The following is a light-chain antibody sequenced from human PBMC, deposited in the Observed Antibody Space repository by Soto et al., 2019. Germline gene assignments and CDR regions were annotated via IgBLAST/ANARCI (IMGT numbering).Light chain of an antibody. CDR2: DAS. Sequence: EIVLTQSPATLSLSPGETATLSCRASQAVSSSYLAWYQQKPGQAPRVVIYDASTRAAGIPDRFSGSGYATDFTLTIPSLEPEDFAVYYCQQYGVGYIFGQGNKLEI. J-gene: IGKJ2*01. CDR1: QAVSSSY. V-gene: IGKV3-20*01. CDR3: QQYGVGYI.